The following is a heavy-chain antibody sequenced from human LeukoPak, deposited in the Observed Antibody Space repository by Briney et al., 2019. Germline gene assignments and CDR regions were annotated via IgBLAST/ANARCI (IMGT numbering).Heavy chain of an antibody. CDR2: INPNSGGT. V-gene: IGHV1-2*06. D-gene: IGHD3-22*01. CDR1: GYTFTGYY. J-gene: IGHJ4*02. Sequence: ASVKVSCKASGYTFTGYYMHWVRQAPGQGLERMGRINPNSGGTNCAQKFQGRVTMTRDTSISKAYMELRRLRSDDTAVYYCARSYYYDSSGYYALWGQGTLVTVSS. CDR3: ARSYYYDSSGYYAL.